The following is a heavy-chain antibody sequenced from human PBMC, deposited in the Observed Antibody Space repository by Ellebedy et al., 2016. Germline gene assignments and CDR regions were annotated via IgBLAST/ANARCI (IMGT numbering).Heavy chain of an antibody. V-gene: IGHV4-59*12. CDR1: GGSISSYY. Sequence: SETLSLXXTVSGGSISSYYWSWIRQPPGKGLEWIGYIYYSGSTYYNPSLKSRVTISVDTSKNQFSLKLSSVTAADTAVYYCARDRRGFGAFDIWGQGTMVTVSS. J-gene: IGHJ3*02. CDR2: IYYSGST. CDR3: ARDRRGFGAFDI. D-gene: IGHD3-16*01.